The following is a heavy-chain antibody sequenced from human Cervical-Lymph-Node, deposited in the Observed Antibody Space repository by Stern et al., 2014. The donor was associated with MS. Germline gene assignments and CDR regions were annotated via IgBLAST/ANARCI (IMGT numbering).Heavy chain of an antibody. CDR2: INTYTGNT. V-gene: IGHV1-18*01. CDR1: GYTFHSSG. Sequence: MQLVQSGPEVKKPGASVKVSCKASGYTFHSSGINWVRQVPGQGLEWMGRINTYTGNTNYAQNLQGRVTMTTDTSTSTVQMELRSLRSDDTAVYYCARAGHWGNYFDFWGQGTLVTVSS. D-gene: IGHD3-16*01. J-gene: IGHJ4*02. CDR3: ARAGHWGNYFDF.